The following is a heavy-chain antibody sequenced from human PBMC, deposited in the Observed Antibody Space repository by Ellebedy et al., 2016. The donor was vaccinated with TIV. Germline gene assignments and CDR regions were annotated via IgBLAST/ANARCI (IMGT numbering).Heavy chain of an antibody. D-gene: IGHD6-19*01. CDR3: ARGQIGSGYGMDV. Sequence: ASVKVSXXASGGTFISYAISWVRQAPGQGLEWMGGIIPIFGSANYAQKFQGRVTITADESTSTAYMDLSSLRSGDTAVYYCARGQIGSGYGMDVWGQGTTVTVSS. J-gene: IGHJ6*02. CDR2: IIPIFGSA. CDR1: GGTFISYA. V-gene: IGHV1-69*13.